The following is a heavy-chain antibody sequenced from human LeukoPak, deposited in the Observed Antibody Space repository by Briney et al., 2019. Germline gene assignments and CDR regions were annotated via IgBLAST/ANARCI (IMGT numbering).Heavy chain of an antibody. CDR2: ISYDGGNK. Sequence: PGGSLRLSCAASGFTFSSYGMHWVRQAPGKGLEWVAVISYDGGNKYYADSVKGRFTISRDNSKNTLYLQMNSLRAEDTAVYYCAKPYYEQWHYFDYWGQGTLVTVSS. D-gene: IGHD3-16*01. J-gene: IGHJ4*02. CDR1: GFTFSSYG. V-gene: IGHV3-30*18. CDR3: AKPYYEQWHYFDY.